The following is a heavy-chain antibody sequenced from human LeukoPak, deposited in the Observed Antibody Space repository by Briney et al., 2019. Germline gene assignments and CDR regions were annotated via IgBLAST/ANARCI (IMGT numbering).Heavy chain of an antibody. D-gene: IGHD6-19*01. CDR2: IYYSGST. CDR3: ARDRSSGYYYYYMDV. CDR1: GGSISSYY. J-gene: IGHJ6*03. Sequence: SETLSLTCIVSGGSISSYYWSWIRQPPGKGLEWIGYIYYSGSTNYNPSLKSRVAISVDTSKNQFSLKLTSVTAADTAVYYCARDRSSGYYYYYMDVWGKGTTVTVSS. V-gene: IGHV4-59*12.